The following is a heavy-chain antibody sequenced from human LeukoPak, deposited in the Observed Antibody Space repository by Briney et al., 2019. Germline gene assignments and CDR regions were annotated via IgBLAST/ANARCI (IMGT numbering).Heavy chain of an antibody. CDR2: INHSGST. V-gene: IGHV4-34*01. Sequence: SETLSLTCAVYGGSFSGYYWSWIRQPPGKGLEWIGEINHSGSTNYNPSLKSRVTISVDTSKNQFSLKLSSVTAADTAVYYCASPRGYYDILTGYRHAFDIWGQGTMVTVSS. D-gene: IGHD3-9*01. J-gene: IGHJ3*02. CDR3: ASPRGYYDILTGYRHAFDI. CDR1: GGSFSGYY.